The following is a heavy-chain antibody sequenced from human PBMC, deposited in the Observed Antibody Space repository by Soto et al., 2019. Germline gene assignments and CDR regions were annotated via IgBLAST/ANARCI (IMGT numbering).Heavy chain of an antibody. D-gene: IGHD3-10*01. CDR2: ISWNSGSI. CDR1: GFTFDDYA. CDR3: ANDIGGGFDY. V-gene: IGHV3-9*01. J-gene: IGHJ4*02. Sequence: EVQLVESGGGLVQPGRSLRLSCAASGFTFDDYAMHWVRQAPGKGLEWVSGISWNSGSIGYADSVKGRFTISRDNAKNSLYLQMNSLRAEDTALYYCANDIGGGFDYWGQGTLVTVSS.